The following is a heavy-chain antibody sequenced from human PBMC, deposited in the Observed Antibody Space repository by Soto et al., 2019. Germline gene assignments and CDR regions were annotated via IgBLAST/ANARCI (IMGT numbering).Heavy chain of an antibody. D-gene: IGHD5-18*01. V-gene: IGHV5-10-1*01. CDR1: GYSFTSYW. CDR3: ARQTRIQLWPDYYGMDV. CDR2: IDPSDSYT. Sequence: GESLKISCKGSGYSFTSYWISWVRQMPGKGLEWMGRIDPSDSYTNYSPSFQGHVTISADKSISTAYLQWSSLKASDTAMYYCARQTRIQLWPDYYGMDVRGQGTTVTVSS. J-gene: IGHJ6*02.